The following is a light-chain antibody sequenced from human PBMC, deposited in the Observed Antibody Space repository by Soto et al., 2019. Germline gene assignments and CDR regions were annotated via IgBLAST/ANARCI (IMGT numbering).Light chain of an antibody. Sequence: DIQMTQSPSSLSASVGDRVTIPCRASQSISNSLNWYQQKPGRAPKLLIHAASSLQSGVPSRFSGSGSGTDFILTISSLQPEDFATYYCQQSYSTPRDFGQGTRLEIK. CDR2: AAS. J-gene: IGKJ5*01. CDR3: QQSYSTPRD. CDR1: QSISNS. V-gene: IGKV1-39*01.